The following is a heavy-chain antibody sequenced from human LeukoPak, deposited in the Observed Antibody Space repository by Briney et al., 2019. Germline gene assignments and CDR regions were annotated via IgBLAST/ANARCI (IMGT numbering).Heavy chain of an antibody. CDR1: GFTFSSYA. J-gene: IGHJ4*02. V-gene: IGHV3-23*01. D-gene: IGHD3-3*01. CDR3: VRHDFWSGFKGGDY. CDR2: ISGSGGST. Sequence: GGSLRLSCAASGFTFSSYAMSWVRQAPGKGLEWVSAISGSGGSTYYADSVKGRFTISRDNAKNSLYLQMNSLRAEDTAFYYCVRHDFWSGFKGGDYWGQGTLVTVSS.